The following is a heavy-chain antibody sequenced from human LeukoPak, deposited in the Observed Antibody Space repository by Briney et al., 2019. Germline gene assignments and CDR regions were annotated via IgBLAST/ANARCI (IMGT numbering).Heavy chain of an antibody. J-gene: IGHJ3*02. CDR1: GFTFSSYS. V-gene: IGHV3-48*01. D-gene: IGHD3-10*01. CDR2: ITSSSSAI. Sequence: GGSLRLSCVASGFTFSSYSMNWVRQAPGKGLEWVSYITSSSSAIYYADSVKGRVTVSRDNAKNSLYLQMNSLRAEDTAVYYCATHELKDAFDIWGQGTMVTVSS. CDR3: ATHELKDAFDI.